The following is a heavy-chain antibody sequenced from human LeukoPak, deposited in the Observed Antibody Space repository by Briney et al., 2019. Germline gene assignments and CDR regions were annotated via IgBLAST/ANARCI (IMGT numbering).Heavy chain of an antibody. CDR2: VSYNRRT. V-gene: IGHV4-59*01. Sequence: SETLSLTCSVSGDSISTYCWRWIRQAPGKGLEWIGHVSYNRRTNYNPSLKSRATISLGRTKSHFSLTLKSITPAAKDIPYCARDHGSLSYRYSFIVDVWGKGTTVTVSS. CDR1: GDSISTYC. J-gene: IGHJ6*04. D-gene: IGHD4-11*01. CDR3: ARDHGSLSYRYSFIVDV.